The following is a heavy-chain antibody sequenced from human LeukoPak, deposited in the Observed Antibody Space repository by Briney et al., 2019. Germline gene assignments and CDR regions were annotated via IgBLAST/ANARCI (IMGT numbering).Heavy chain of an antibody. CDR1: GFTFSSYG. CDR2: IWHDGSNK. V-gene: IGHV3-30*02. Sequence: PGGSLRLSCAASGFTFSSYGMYWVRQAPGKGLEWVAFIWHDGSNKYQADSVKGRFTISRDNSKNTLYLQMNSLRAEDTAVYFCARDRSNSLHNWGQGTLVTVSS. CDR3: ARDRSNSLHN. J-gene: IGHJ4*02. D-gene: IGHD5/OR15-5a*01.